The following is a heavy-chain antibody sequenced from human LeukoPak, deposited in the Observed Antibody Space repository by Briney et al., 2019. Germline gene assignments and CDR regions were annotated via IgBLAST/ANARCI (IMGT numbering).Heavy chain of an antibody. CDR2: IYYSGST. Sequence: SETLSLTCTVSGGSISSGSYYWGWIRQPPGKGLEWIGSIYYSGSTYYNPSLKSRVTISVDTSKNQFSLKLSSATAADTAVYYCARRFLESKDAFDIWGQGTMVTVSS. CDR3: ARRFLESKDAFDI. V-gene: IGHV4-39*01. CDR1: GGSISSGSYY. D-gene: IGHD3-3*01. J-gene: IGHJ3*02.